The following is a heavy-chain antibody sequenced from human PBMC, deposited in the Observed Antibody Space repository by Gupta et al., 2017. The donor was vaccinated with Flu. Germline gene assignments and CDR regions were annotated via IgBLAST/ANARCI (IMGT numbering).Heavy chain of an antibody. V-gene: IGHV4-59*01. D-gene: IGHD6-19*01. CDR2: IYYSGST. J-gene: IGHJ6*02. CDR1: GGSISSYY. Sequence: QVQLQESGPGLVKPSETLSLTCTVSGGSISSYYWSWIRQPPGKGLEWIGYIYYSGSTNYNPSLKSRVTISVDTSKNQFSLKLSSVTAADTAVYYCARYSSGWYRGYYYYGMDVWGQGTTVTVSS. CDR3: ARYSSGWYRGYYYYGMDV.